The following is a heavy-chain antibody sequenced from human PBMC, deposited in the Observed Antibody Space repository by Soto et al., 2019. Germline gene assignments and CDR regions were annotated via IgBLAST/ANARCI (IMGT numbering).Heavy chain of an antibody. J-gene: IGHJ6*02. D-gene: IGHD1-26*01. CDR1: GGSISSYY. Sequence: SETLSLTCTVSGGSISSYYWSWIRQPPGKGLEWIGYIYYSGSTNYNPSLKSRVTISVDTSKNQFSLKLSSVTAADTAVYYCARVGGSYLGYYGMDVWGQGTTVTVSS. CDR3: ARVGGSYLGYYGMDV. CDR2: IYYSGST. V-gene: IGHV4-59*01.